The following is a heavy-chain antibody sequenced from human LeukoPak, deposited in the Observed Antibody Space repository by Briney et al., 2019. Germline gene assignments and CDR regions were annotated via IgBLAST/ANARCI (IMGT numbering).Heavy chain of an antibody. V-gene: IGHV1-18*01. CDR2: ISAYNGNT. J-gene: IGHJ4*02. CDR1: GYTFSSYS. CDR3: ARASYCSDGSCYSDY. D-gene: IGHD2-15*01. Sequence: ASVKVSCKASGYTFSSYSVSWVRQAPGQGLEWMGWISAYNGNTIYAQKVKGRVTMTTDTSTSTAYMELRSLKSDDTAVYYCARASYCSDGSCYSDYWGQGTLVTVSS.